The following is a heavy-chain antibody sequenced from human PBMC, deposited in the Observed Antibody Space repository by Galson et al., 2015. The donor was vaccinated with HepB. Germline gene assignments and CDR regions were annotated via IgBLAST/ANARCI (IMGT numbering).Heavy chain of an antibody. D-gene: IGHD5-24*01. V-gene: IGHV5-10-1*01. Sequence: QSGAEVKKPGESLRISCKGSGYSFTSYWISWVRQMPGKGLEWMGRIDPSDSYTNYSPSFQGHVTISADKSISTAYLQWSSLKASDTAMYYCARLSLWPHHRDGYKVLAFDIWGQGTMVTVSS. J-gene: IGHJ3*02. CDR1: GYSFTSYW. CDR2: IDPSDSYT. CDR3: ARLSLWPHHRDGYKVLAFDI.